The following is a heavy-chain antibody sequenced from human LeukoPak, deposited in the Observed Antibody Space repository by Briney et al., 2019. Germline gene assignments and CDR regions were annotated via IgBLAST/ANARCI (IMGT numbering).Heavy chain of an antibody. CDR1: GFIFSNYG. CDR3: AKDRMKWRVAAASIEY. Sequence: GRSLRLSCAASGFIFSNYGMHWVRPAPGKRLEWVAVIWNDGSETFHADSVKGRFRIARDNSKNTLYLQMNSLRAEDTAVYYCAKDRMKWRVAAASIEYWGRGTLVTVST. CDR2: IWNDGSET. D-gene: IGHD2-2*01. J-gene: IGHJ4*02. V-gene: IGHV3-33*06.